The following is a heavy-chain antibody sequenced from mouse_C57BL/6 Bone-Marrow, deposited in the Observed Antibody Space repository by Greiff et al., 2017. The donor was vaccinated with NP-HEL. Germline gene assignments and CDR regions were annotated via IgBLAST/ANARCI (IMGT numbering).Heavy chain of an antibody. D-gene: IGHD1-1*01. CDR3: AKNYYGSSYAMDY. J-gene: IGHJ4*01. Sequence: VQLQQSGPGLVQPSQSLSITCTVSGFSLTSYGVHWVRQSPGKGPEWLGVIWRGGSTDDNAAFMSRLSITKDNSKSQVFFKMNSLQADDTAIYYCAKNYYGSSYAMDYWGQGTSVTVSS. V-gene: IGHV2-5*01. CDR2: IWRGGST. CDR1: GFSLTSYG.